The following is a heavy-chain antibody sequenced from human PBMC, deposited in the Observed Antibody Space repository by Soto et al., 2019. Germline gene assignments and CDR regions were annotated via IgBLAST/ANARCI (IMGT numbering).Heavy chain of an antibody. D-gene: IGHD6-13*01. CDR1: GFTFSAYA. Sequence: EVQLLESGGGVVQPGGSLRLSCAASGFTFSAYAMTWVRQAPGKGLEWVSVISGSAGATYYADSVKGRFTISRDNSKNTLYLQMNSLRAEDTAVYYCARQDYSNTWYLNYWGQGTLVTVSS. J-gene: IGHJ4*02. V-gene: IGHV3-23*01. CDR2: ISGSAGAT. CDR3: ARQDYSNTWYLNY.